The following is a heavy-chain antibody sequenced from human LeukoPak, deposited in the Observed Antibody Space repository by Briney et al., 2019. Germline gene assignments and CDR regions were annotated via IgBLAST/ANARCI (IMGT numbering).Heavy chain of an antibody. D-gene: IGHD3-16*02. CDR2: INHSGNT. Sequence: SETLSLTCAVHGGSFSGYYWSWIRQPPGKGLEWIGEINHSGNTYYNPSLKSRVTISVDTSKDQFSLKLTSVTAADTAMYYCARHYRREDWFDPWGQGTLVTVSS. CDR1: GGSFSGYY. CDR3: ARHYRREDWFDP. V-gene: IGHV4-34*01. J-gene: IGHJ5*02.